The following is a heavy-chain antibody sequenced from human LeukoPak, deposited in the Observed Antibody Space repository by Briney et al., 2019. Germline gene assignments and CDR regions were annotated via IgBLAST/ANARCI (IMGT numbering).Heavy chain of an antibody. V-gene: IGHV1-2*02. Sequence: ASVKVSCKASGYTFNGDYRQGGGQAPGEGVEGGGSINPIRGATDYAQKFQARLTITRPTSITTAYMQLSRLRSDDTAVYYCARDRGRNWGSDYWGQGTLVTVSS. J-gene: IGHJ4*02. CDR1: GYTFNGDY. CDR3: ARDRGRNWGSDY. D-gene: IGHD7-27*01. CDR2: INPIRGAT.